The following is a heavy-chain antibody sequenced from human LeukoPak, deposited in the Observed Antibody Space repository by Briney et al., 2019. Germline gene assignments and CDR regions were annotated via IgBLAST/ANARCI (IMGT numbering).Heavy chain of an antibody. V-gene: IGHV4-59*01. D-gene: IGHD3-10*01. J-gene: IGHJ4*02. Sequence: PSETLSLTCTVSGGSISSYYRSWIRQPPGKGLEWIGYMHYSGSTNYNPSLKSRVTISVDTSKNQFSLKLSSVTAADTAVYYCARWILYSSGSYSDYWGQGTLVTVSS. CDR1: GGSISSYY. CDR2: MHYSGST. CDR3: ARWILYSSGSYSDY.